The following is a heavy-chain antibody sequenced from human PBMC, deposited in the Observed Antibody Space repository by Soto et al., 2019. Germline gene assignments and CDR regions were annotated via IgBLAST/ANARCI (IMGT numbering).Heavy chain of an antibody. Sequence: QVQLQVSGPGLVKPSETLSLTCTVSGDSSSSYSWSWIRQPPGTGLEWIGNIHYNGNTKYSPALKSRVTMSVDTSKNRFSLKLISVTTADTAVYFCAREGNLGRWIQPLDSWGQGTLVTVSS. V-gene: IGHV4-59*01. CDR1: GDSSSSYS. J-gene: IGHJ4*02. CDR3: AREGNLGRWIQPLDS. CDR2: IHYNGNT. D-gene: IGHD2-2*03.